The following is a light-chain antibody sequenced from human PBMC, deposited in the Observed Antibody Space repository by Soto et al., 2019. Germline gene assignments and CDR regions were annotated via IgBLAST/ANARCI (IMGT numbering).Light chain of an antibody. V-gene: IGKV3-20*01. CDR3: QQCGNSPLT. Sequence: EIVLTQSPGTLSLSPGERATLSCRASQSVSNNYLAWYQQKPGQAPRLLIYGASSRATGIPDRFSGSGSGTDFTLTISRLEPEDFAVYYCQQCGNSPLTFGGGTKVEIK. CDR2: GAS. CDR1: QSVSNNY. J-gene: IGKJ4*01.